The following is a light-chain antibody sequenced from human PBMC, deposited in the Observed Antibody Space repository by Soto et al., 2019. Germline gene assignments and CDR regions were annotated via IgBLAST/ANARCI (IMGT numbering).Light chain of an antibody. V-gene: IGLV1-51*01. CDR2: DNN. J-gene: IGLJ3*02. CDR3: GTWDSSLRNGV. CDR1: SSNIGINL. Sequence: QSVLTQPPSVSAAPGQRVTISCSGSSSNIGINLVSWYQQLPGTAPKLLIYDNNKRPSGIPDRFSGSRSGTSATLDITGLQTGDEADYYCGTWDSSLRNGVFGGGTKVTVL.